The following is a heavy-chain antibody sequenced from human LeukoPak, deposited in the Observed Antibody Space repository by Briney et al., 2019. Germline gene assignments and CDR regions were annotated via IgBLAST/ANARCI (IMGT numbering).Heavy chain of an antibody. D-gene: IGHD3-10*01. Sequence: PGGSLRLSCAASGFTFSSYWMSWVRQAPGKGLEWVANIKQDGSEKYYVDSVKGRFTISRDNAKNSLYLQMNSLRAVDTAVYYCARGLMLYYYGSGSYWFYWGQGTLVTVSS. CDR1: GFTFSSYW. CDR2: IKQDGSEK. V-gene: IGHV3-7*01. J-gene: IGHJ4*02. CDR3: ARGLMLYYYGSGSYWFY.